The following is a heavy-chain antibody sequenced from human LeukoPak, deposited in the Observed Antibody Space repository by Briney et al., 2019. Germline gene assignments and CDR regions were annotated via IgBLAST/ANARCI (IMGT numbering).Heavy chain of an antibody. CDR1: GFTLSGYY. CDR3: ARDKSNKGHDC. CDR2: VGNGGSNIM. V-gene: IGHV3-11*01. J-gene: IGHJ4*02. Sequence: GGSLRLSCAASGFTLSGYYMTWVRQAPGKGLEWISYVGNGGSNIMLYADSVKGRFTVFRDYAKNSLYLQMNSLGAEDTAVYYCARDKSNKGHDCWGQGTLVTVSS.